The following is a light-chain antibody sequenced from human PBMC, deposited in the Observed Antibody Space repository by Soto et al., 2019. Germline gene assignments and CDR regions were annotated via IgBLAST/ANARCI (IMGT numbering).Light chain of an antibody. Sequence: QSVLTQPPSTSGSPGQSVTISCTGTSSDVGAYIFVSWYQQHPGKAPKLMVYDVNRRPPGVPDRFFGSKSGNTASLTVSGLQAEDEADYYCVSFASDTYVFGTGTKVTVL. CDR2: DVN. J-gene: IGLJ1*01. CDR1: SSDVGAYIF. CDR3: VSFASDTYV. V-gene: IGLV2-8*01.